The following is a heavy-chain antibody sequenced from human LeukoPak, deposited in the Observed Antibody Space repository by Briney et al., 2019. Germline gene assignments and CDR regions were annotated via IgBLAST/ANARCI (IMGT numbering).Heavy chain of an antibody. CDR1: GGTFSSYA. CDR3: ARSDYDSSGYYFDY. CDR2: IIPIFGTA. Sequence: ASVKVSCKASGGTFSSYAISWVRQAPGQGLEWMGGIIPIFGTANYAQKFQGRVTITTDESTSTAYMELSSLRSGDTAVYYCARSDYDSSGYYFDYWGQGTLVTVSS. V-gene: IGHV1-69*05. J-gene: IGHJ4*02. D-gene: IGHD3-22*01.